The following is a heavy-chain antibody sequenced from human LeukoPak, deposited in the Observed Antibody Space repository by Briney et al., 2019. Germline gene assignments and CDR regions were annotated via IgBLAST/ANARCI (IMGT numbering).Heavy chain of an antibody. CDR1: GLTFSIHW. CDR2: INQDGSDK. Sequence: GGSLRLSCAASGLTFSIHWMNWVRQAPGKGLECVANINQDGSDKYYVDSVKGRFTISRDNAKNSLYLQMNSLRAEDTAVYYCVGGDYWGQGTLVTVSS. CDR3: VGGDY. J-gene: IGHJ4*02. V-gene: IGHV3-7*01.